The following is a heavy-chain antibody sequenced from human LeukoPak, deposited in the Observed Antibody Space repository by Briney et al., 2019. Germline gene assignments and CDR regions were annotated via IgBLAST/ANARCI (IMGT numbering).Heavy chain of an antibody. CDR1: GGSISSHY. V-gene: IGHV4-59*11. Sequence: PSETLSLTCTVSGGSISSHYWSWIRQPPGKGLEWIGYIYYSGSTNYNPSLKSRVTISVDTSKNQFSLKLSSVTAADTAVYYCARAVGYSYGKYYFDYWGQGTLVTVSS. CDR3: ARAVGYSYGKYYFDY. J-gene: IGHJ4*02. D-gene: IGHD5-18*01. CDR2: IYYSGST.